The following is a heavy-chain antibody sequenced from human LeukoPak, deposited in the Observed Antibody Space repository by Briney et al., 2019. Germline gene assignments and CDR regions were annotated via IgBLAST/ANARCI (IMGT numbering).Heavy chain of an antibody. V-gene: IGHV3-23*01. CDR3: AKTGGRITIFGVVTNWFDP. Sequence: PGGSLRLSCAASGFTFSSYAMSWVRQAPGKGLEWVSAISGSGGSTYYADSVKGRFTISRDNSKNTLYLQMNSLRAEDTAVYYCAKTGGRITIFGVVTNWFDPWGQGTLVTVSS. J-gene: IGHJ5*02. CDR1: GFTFSSYA. D-gene: IGHD3-3*01. CDR2: ISGSGGST.